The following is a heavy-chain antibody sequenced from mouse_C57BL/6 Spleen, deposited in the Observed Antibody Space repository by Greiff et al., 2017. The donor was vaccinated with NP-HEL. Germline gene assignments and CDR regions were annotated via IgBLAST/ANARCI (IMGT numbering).Heavy chain of an antibody. V-gene: IGHV1-55*01. D-gene: IGHD1-1*01. J-gene: IGHJ4*01. CDR2: IYPGSGST. Sequence: VQLQQPGAELVKPGASVKMSCKASGYTFTSYWITWVKQRPGQGLEWIGDIYPGSGSTNYNEKFKSKATLTVDTSSSTAYMQLSSLTSEDTAVYYCARWVYYGSSYEMDYWGQGTSVTVSS. CDR3: ARWVYYGSSYEMDY. CDR1: GYTFTSYW.